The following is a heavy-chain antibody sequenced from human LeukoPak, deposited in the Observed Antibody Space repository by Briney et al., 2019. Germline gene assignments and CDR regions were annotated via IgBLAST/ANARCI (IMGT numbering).Heavy chain of an antibody. CDR2: IYPSDSDT. D-gene: IGHD3-16*01. V-gene: IGHV5-51*01. CDR3: ARWGTSPSWFDP. J-gene: IGHJ5*02. Sequence: GESLKIPCKGSGYSFTTYWIGWVRQMPGKGLEWMGIIYPSDSDTRYSPSFQGQVTISAGKSISTAYLQWSSLKASDTAMYYCARWGTSPSWFDPWGQGTLVTVSS. CDR1: GYSFTTYW.